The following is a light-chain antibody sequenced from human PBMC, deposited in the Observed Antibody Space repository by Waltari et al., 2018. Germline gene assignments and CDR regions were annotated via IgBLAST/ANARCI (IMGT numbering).Light chain of an antibody. Sequence: QSALTQPASVSGSPGQSITISCIGTSSDVGASNSVSWYQQHTGKAPKLMIYDVNRRPSGRSIRFSGSKSCSTASLTISGLQAEDEADYYCSSYTTTSTLVFGGGTKVTVL. CDR2: DVN. J-gene: IGLJ2*01. V-gene: IGLV2-14*01. CDR1: SSDVGASNS. CDR3: SSYTTTSTLV.